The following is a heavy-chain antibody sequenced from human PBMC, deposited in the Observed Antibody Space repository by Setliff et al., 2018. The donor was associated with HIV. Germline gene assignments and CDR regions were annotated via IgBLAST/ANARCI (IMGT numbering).Heavy chain of an antibody. CDR2: IYYSGST. CDR3: ARGKTWLRFLDY. D-gene: IGHD5-12*01. Sequence: SETLSLTCTVSGGSISSSSHYWGWIRQSPGKGLEWIGSIYYSGSTYYNSSLKSRVTIFVDTSKNQLSLKLRSVTAADTAVYYCARGKTWLRFLDYWGQGTLVTVSS. J-gene: IGHJ4*02. V-gene: IGHV4-39*01. CDR1: GGSISSSSHY.